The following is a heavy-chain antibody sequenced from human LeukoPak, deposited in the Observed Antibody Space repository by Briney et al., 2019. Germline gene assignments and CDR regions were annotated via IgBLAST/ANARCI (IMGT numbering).Heavy chain of an antibody. CDR2: ISSSNSYT. Sequence: PGGSLRLSCAASGFTFSCYSMNWVRQAPGKGLEWVSSISSSNSYTYYADSVKGRFTISRDNAKNSLYLQMNSLRAEDTAVYYCAREPPNCSSTSCYGYYFDYWGQGTLVTVSS. CDR3: AREPPNCSSTSCYGYYFDY. V-gene: IGHV3-21*01. CDR1: GFTFSCYS. J-gene: IGHJ4*02. D-gene: IGHD2-2*01.